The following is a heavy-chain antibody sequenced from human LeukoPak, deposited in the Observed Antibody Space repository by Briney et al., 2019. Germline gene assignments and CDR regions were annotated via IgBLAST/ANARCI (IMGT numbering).Heavy chain of an antibody. J-gene: IGHJ5*02. CDR3: ARGYDFWSGQNWFDP. Sequence: SETLSLTCTVSGASISSYYWSWIRQPPGKGLEWIGFIYYSGSTNYNPSLKSPVTMSLETSKNQFSLKLTSVIAAETAVYYCARGYDFWSGQNWFDPWGQGTLVTVSP. CDR1: GASISSYY. D-gene: IGHD3-3*01. V-gene: IGHV4-59*01. CDR2: IYYSGST.